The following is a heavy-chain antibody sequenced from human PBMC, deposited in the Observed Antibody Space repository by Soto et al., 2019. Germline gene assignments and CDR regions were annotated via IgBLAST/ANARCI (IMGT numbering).Heavy chain of an antibody. Sequence: SGGSLRLSCAASGFTFSSYSMNWVRQAPGKGLEWVSSISSSSSYIYYADSVKGRFTISRDNAKNTLYLQMHSLRAEDTAMYYCASWGHIVPVSPTDFDHWGEGTLVTVSS. CDR2: ISSSSSYI. V-gene: IGHV3-21*01. CDR1: GFTFSSYS. CDR3: ASWGHIVPVSPTDFDH. J-gene: IGHJ4*02. D-gene: IGHD2-21*01.